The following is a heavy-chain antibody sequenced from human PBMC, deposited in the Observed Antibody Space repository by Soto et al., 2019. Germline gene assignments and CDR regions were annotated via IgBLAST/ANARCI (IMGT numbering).Heavy chain of an antibody. CDR1: GFAFTTTGVG. CDR2: IYWDDDK. Sequence: QISLKESGPTLVKPTQTLTLTCTFSGFAFTTTGVGVAWIRQPPGKALEWLALIYWDDDKRYSPSLKSILTITKDTSKNQAVLTMTNMDPVDTATYYCTRRGGGYFDYWGQGTLVTVSS. J-gene: IGHJ4*02. D-gene: IGHD3-16*01. V-gene: IGHV2-5*02. CDR3: TRRGGGYFDY.